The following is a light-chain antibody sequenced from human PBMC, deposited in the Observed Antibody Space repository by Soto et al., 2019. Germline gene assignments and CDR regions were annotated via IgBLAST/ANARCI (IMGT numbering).Light chain of an antibody. J-gene: IGLJ3*02. CDR1: SSDVGGYDL. Sequence: ALTQPASVSGSPGQSITISCTGTSSDVGGYDLVSWYQQHPGKAPKLIIYEGSKRPSGISNRFSGSKSGNTASLIIPGIQGDDEGDYYCCAYVSSNTLLFGGGTKVTVL. V-gene: IGLV2-23*01. CDR2: EGS. CDR3: CAYVSSNTLL.